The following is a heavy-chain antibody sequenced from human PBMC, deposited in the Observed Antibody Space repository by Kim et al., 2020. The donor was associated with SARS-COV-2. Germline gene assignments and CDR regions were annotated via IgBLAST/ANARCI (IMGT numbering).Heavy chain of an antibody. D-gene: IGHD3-22*01. CDR1: GFTFSSYA. V-gene: IGHV3-23*01. J-gene: IGHJ4*02. Sequence: GGSLRLSCAASGFTFSSYAMSWVRQAPGKGLEWVSAISGSGGSTYYADSVKGRFTISRDNSKNTLYLQMNSLRAEDTAVYYCAKDFPGRVDYDSGDFDYWGQGTLVTVSS. CDR2: ISGSGGST. CDR3: AKDFPGRVDYDSGDFDY.